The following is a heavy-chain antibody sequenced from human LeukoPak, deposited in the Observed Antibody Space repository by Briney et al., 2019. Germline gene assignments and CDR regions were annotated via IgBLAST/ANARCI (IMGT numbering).Heavy chain of an antibody. Sequence: PGGSLRLSCAASGFTFSSYSMNWVRQAPGKGLEWVSYISGSTSTINHADSVRGRLTISRDNAKNSLYLQMNSLRAEDTAVYYCARGPGSSGWYFLLDYWGQGTLVTVSS. V-gene: IGHV3-48*01. J-gene: IGHJ4*02. CDR1: GFTFSSYS. CDR3: ARGPGSSGWYFLLDY. CDR2: ISGSTSTI. D-gene: IGHD6-19*01.